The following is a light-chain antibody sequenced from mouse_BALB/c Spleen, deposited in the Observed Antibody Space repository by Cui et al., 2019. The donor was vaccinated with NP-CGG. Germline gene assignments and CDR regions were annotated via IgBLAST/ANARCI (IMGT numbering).Light chain of an antibody. Sequence: QAVVTQESALTQSPGETVTLTCRSSTGAVTTSNYANWVQEKPDHLFTGLIGGTNNRPPGVPARFSGSLIGDKAALTITGAQTEDEAIYFCALWYSNHWVFGGGTKLTVL. CDR1: TGAVTTSNY. J-gene: IGLJ1*01. V-gene: IGLV1*01. CDR2: GTN. CDR3: ALWYSNHWV.